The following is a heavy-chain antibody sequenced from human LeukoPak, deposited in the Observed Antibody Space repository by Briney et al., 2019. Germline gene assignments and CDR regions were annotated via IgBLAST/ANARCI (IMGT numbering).Heavy chain of an antibody. J-gene: IGHJ4*02. CDR1: GFTFSSYA. CDR2: ISYDGSNK. V-gene: IGHV3-30-3*01. D-gene: IGHD4-17*01. Sequence: ESGGGVVQPGRSLRLSCAASGFTFSSYAMHWVRQAPGKGLEWVAVISYDGSNKYYADSVKGRFTISRDNSKNTLYLQMNSLRAEDTAVYYCAKDLDDYGDLFDYWGQGTLVTVSS. CDR3: AKDLDDYGDLFDY.